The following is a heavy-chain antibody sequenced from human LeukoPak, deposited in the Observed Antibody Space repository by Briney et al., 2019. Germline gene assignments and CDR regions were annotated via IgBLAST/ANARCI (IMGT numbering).Heavy chain of an antibody. CDR1: GFTFSDHY. CDR2: TRNKANSYTT. V-gene: IGHV3-72*01. D-gene: IGHD2-15*01. Sequence: PGGSLRLSCAASGFTFSDHYMDWVRQAPGKGLEWVGRTRNKANSYTTEYAASVKGRFTISRDNSRNTLYLQMNSLRAEDTAVYYCAKDLGDMVDVGAFDIWGQGTMVTVSS. CDR3: AKDLGDMVDVGAFDI. J-gene: IGHJ3*02.